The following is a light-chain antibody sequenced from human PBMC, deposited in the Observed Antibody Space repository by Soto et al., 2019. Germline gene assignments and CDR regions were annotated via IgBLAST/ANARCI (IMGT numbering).Light chain of an antibody. Sequence: DLVRAQSPDSLDVCLGARATINCKSRHNILYSSDNKNYLSWYQQRPGQPPKLLFYWASTRESGVPDRFSGSGSGTEFTLTISNLQPDDFATYYCQQYENYWTFGQGTMV. CDR1: HNILYSSDNKNY. CDR3: QQYENYWT. CDR2: WAS. V-gene: IGKV4-1*01. J-gene: IGKJ1*01.